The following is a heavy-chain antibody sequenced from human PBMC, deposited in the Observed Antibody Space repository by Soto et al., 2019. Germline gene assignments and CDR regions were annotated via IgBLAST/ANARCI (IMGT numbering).Heavy chain of an antibody. CDR3: ARSTTIFGVVTHVFDP. J-gene: IGHJ5*02. CDR1: GGSFSGYY. D-gene: IGHD3-3*01. CDR2: INHSGST. V-gene: IGHV4-34*01. Sequence: SETLSLTCAVYGGSFSGYYWSWIRQPPGKGLEWIGEINHSGSTNYNPSLKSRVTISVDTSKNQFSLKLSSVTAADTAVYYCARSTTIFGVVTHVFDPWGQGTLVTVSS.